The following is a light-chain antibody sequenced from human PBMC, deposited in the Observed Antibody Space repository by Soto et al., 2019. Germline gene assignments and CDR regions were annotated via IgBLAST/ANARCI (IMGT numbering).Light chain of an antibody. J-gene: IGKJ4*01. V-gene: IGKV3-11*01. CDR3: QQSVNWLT. CDR1: QSVGTY. CDR2: DAS. Sequence: EILLTQSPAICSLSRLGAATVGCRASQSVGTYLDWYQQKLGQAPRLLIYDASNRATGIPARFSGSGSGTDFTLTISSLETEDFAVYYCQQSVNWLTFGGGTKVDIK.